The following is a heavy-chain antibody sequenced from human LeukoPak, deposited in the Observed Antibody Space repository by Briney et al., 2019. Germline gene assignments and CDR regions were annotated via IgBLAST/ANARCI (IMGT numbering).Heavy chain of an antibody. CDR2: IIPILGIA. CDR3: ARDRPAAGTDY. Sequence: ASVKVSCKASGGTFSSYAISWVQQAPGQGLEWMGRIIPILGIANYAQKFQGRVTITADISTSTAYMELSSLRSEDTAVYYCARDRPAAGTDYWGQGTLVTVSS. J-gene: IGHJ4*02. CDR1: GGTFSSYA. D-gene: IGHD6-13*01. V-gene: IGHV1-69*04.